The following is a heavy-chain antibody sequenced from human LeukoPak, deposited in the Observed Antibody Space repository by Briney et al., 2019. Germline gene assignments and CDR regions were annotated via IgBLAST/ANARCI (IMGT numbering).Heavy chain of an antibody. D-gene: IGHD3-9*01. CDR3: ARGGNLYDILTGYYTRDQLDY. CDR1: GYTFTSYG. Sequence: GASVKVSCKASGYTFTSYGISWVRQAPGQGLEWMGWINPNSGDTNYAQKFQGRVTMTRDTSITTAYMELSRLRSDDTAVYYCARGGNLYDILTGYYTRDQLDYWGQGTLVTVSS. CDR2: INPNSGDT. J-gene: IGHJ4*02. V-gene: IGHV1-2*02.